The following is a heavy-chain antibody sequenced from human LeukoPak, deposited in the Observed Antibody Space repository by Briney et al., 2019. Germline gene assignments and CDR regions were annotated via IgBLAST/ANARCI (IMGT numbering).Heavy chain of an antibody. CDR3: ARGLKNMVRGVIMRWFDP. D-gene: IGHD3-10*01. CDR2: IYYSGST. V-gene: IGHV4-39*07. J-gene: IGHJ5*02. CDR1: GASISGSGYY. Sequence: SETLSLTCTVSGASISGSGYYWGWIRQPPGKGLEWIGSIYYSGSTYYNPSLKSRVTISVDTSKNQFSLKLSSVTAADTAVYYCARGLKNMVRGVIMRWFDPWGQGTLVTVSS.